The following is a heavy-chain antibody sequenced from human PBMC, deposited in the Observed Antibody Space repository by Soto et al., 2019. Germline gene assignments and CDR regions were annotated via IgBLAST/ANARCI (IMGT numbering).Heavy chain of an antibody. CDR1: GGSISSGGYY. D-gene: IGHD2-2*01. Sequence: SETLSLTCTVSGGSISSGGYYWSWIRQHPGKGLEWIGYIYYSGSTYYNPSLKSRVTISVDTSKNQFSLKLSSVTAADTAVYYCARGFKDIVVVPAAYYYYYYMDVWGKGTTVTVSS. CDR3: ARGFKDIVVVPAAYYYYYYMDV. CDR2: IYYSGST. V-gene: IGHV4-31*03. J-gene: IGHJ6*03.